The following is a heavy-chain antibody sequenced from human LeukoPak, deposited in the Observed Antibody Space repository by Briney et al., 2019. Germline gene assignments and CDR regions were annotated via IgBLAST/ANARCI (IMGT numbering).Heavy chain of an antibody. CDR3: ARDDTALYYDFWSGSGPFDY. CDR1: GYTFTGYY. J-gene: IGHJ4*02. CDR2: INPNSGGT. V-gene: IGHV1-2*06. Sequence: ASVKVSCKASGYTFTGYYMHWVRQAPGQGLEWMGRINPNSGGTNYAQKFQGRVTMTRDTSISTAYMELSRLRSDDTAVYYCARDDTALYYDFWSGSGPFDYWGQGTLVTVSS. D-gene: IGHD3-3*01.